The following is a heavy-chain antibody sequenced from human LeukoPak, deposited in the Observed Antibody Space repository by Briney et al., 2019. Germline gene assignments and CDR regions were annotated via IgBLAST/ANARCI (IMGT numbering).Heavy chain of an antibody. D-gene: IGHD3-16*01. CDR1: GYTFTSYD. Sequence: ASVKVSCKASGYTFTSYDINWVRQATGQGLEWMGWMNPNSGNTGYAQKFQGRVTMTRDTSISTAYMELSRLRSDDTAVYYCARAQSPYDNWFDPWGQGTLVTVSS. CDR3: ARAQSPYDNWFDP. CDR2: MNPNSGNT. V-gene: IGHV1-8*01. J-gene: IGHJ5*02.